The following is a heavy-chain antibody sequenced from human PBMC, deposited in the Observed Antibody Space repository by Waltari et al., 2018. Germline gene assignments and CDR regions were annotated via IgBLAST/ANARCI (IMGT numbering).Heavy chain of an antibody. CDR2: INPSGGST. Sequence: QVQLVQSGAEVTKPGASVKVSCKASGYTFTSYYMHWVRQAPGQGLEWRGIINPSGGSTSYAQKFQGRVTMTRDTSTSTVYMELSSLRSEDTAVYYCAREFPSDYLVWDWGQGTLVTVSS. CDR1: GYTFTSYY. V-gene: IGHV1-46*01. J-gene: IGHJ4*02. D-gene: IGHD1-26*01. CDR3: AREFPSDYLVWD.